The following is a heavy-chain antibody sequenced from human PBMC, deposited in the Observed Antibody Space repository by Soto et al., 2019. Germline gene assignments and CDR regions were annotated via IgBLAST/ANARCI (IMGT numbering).Heavy chain of an antibody. Sequence: QIQLVQSGGEVKKPGTSVKVSCKTSGYSFTSYGVNWVRQAPGQSLEWMGWISGYNGNTNYAQKVQGRVTMTTDTSTSTVYMELRTLRSDDTAVYYCVRGLGIAVAGDYWGQGTLVTVSS. CDR3: VRGLGIAVAGDY. J-gene: IGHJ4*02. D-gene: IGHD6-19*01. CDR1: GYSFTSYG. CDR2: ISGYNGNT. V-gene: IGHV1-18*04.